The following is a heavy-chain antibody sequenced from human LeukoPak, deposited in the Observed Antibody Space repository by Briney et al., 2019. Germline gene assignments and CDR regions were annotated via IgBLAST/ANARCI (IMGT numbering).Heavy chain of an antibody. Sequence: KSSETLSLTCAVYGGSFSGYYWSWIRQPPGKGPEWIGEINHSGSTNYNSSLKSRVAISADTSKKQFSLKLSSVTAADTAVYFCARGLLDPVNYGLSFDPWGQGTLVTVSS. CDR1: GGSFSGYY. D-gene: IGHD3-16*01. V-gene: IGHV4-34*01. CDR2: INHSGST. J-gene: IGHJ5*02. CDR3: ARGLLDPVNYGLSFDP.